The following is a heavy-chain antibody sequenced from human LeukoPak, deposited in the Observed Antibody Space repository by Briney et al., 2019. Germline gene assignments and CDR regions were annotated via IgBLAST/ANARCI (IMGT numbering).Heavy chain of an antibody. J-gene: IGHJ5*02. V-gene: IGHV4-59*01. CDR3: VGTPSIAATGTLWWFDP. CDR1: GGSISSYY. D-gene: IGHD6-13*01. CDR2: IYYVGST. Sequence: SETLSLTCTVSGGSISSYYWSWIRQPPGKELEWIGYIYYVGSTNYNPSLESRVTISVDTSKNQFSLKLSSVTAADTAIYYCVGTPSIAATGTLWWFDPWGQGTPVTVSS.